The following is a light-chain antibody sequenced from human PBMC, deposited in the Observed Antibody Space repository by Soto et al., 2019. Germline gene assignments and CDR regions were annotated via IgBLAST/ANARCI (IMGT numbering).Light chain of an antibody. V-gene: IGKV1-5*03. CDR2: KAS. Sequence: DIQMTQSPSTLSGSVGDRVTITCRASQTISSWLAWYQQKPGKAPKLLIYKASTLKSGVPSRFSGSGSGTEFTLTISSLQPDDFAFYYCQQYFNWPLTWTFGPGSKVQIK. CDR1: QTISSW. CDR3: QQYFNWPLTWT. J-gene: IGKJ1*01.